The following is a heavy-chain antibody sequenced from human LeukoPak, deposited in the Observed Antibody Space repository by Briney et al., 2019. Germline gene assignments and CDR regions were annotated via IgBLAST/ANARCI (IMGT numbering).Heavy chain of an antibody. CDR3: ARDRGSGWPFDY. CDR2: ISAYNGNT. V-gene: IGHV1-18*01. J-gene: IGHJ4*02. Sequence: ASVKVSCKASGYTFTSYGISWVRQAPGQGLEWMGWISAYNGNTNYAQKLQGRVTMTTDTSTSTAYTELRSRRSDDTAVYYCARDRGSGWPFDYWGQGTLVTVSS. CDR1: GYTFTSYG. D-gene: IGHD6-19*01.